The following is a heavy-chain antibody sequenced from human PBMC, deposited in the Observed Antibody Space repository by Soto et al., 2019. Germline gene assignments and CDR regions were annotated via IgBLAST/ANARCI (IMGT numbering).Heavy chain of an antibody. Sequence: QVQVVEYGGGVVQPGRSLRLSCAASGFTFSGYGIHWVRQAPGKGLEWVAVISYDGSNKYYADSVKGRFTISRDNSKNTLYLQMNSLRAEDTAVYYCAKDLRRSGDYFDYWGQGTLVTVSS. CDR2: ISYDGSNK. J-gene: IGHJ4*02. CDR3: AKDLRRSGDYFDY. CDR1: GFTFSGYG. D-gene: IGHD1-26*01. V-gene: IGHV3-30*18.